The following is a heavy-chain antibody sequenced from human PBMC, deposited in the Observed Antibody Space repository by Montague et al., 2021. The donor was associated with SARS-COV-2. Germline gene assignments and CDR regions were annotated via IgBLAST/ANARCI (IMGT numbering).Heavy chain of an antibody. Sequence: SLRLSCAASGFTFDDFAMHWVRQAPGKGLEWVSSTSWDGGAKGYADSVKGRFTISRDNARNSLYLQMNSLRPDDTAFYYCAKGRHGSGTYYSDSWGQGTLVTVSS. CDR1: GFTFDDFA. V-gene: IGHV3-9*01. CDR2: TSWDGGAK. J-gene: IGHJ4*02. D-gene: IGHD3-10*01. CDR3: AKGRHGSGTYYSDS.